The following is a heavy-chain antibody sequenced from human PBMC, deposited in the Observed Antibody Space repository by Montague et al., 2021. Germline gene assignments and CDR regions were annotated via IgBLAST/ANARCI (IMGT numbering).Heavy chain of an antibody. CDR3: ARSSRLKGMDV. V-gene: IGHV3-21*01. Sequence: SLRLSCAASGFTFSNYGMNWVRQAPGKGLEWVPCIGSSSGYISYADSVKGRFTISRDNAKNSLYLQMSSLRAEDTAVYYCARSSRLKGMDVWGQGTAVTVSS. J-gene: IGHJ6*02. CDR1: GFTFSNYG. CDR2: IGSSSGYI.